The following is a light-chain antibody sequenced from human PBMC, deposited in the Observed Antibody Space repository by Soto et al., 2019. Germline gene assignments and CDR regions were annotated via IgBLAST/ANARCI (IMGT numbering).Light chain of an antibody. CDR3: QQYDSSPLT. Sequence: EIVLPQSPGTLSLSPGASDTISCRASQSIRSSYLAWYQREPGQAPRLLIYGASRRATDIPDRFSGSGSGTDFTLTISRLEPEEFVVYYCQQYDSSPLTFGRGTKVDIK. V-gene: IGKV3-20*01. CDR2: GAS. CDR1: QSIRSSY. J-gene: IGKJ4*01.